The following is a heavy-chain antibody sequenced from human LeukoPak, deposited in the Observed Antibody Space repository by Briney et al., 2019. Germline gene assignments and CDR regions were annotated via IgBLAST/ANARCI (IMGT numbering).Heavy chain of an antibody. Sequence: PGGSLRLSCAASGFTFSNFGIHWVRQAPGKGLEWVASISNDGRNKYYVDSVEGRFTISRDNSRNSLYLQMDSLKTEDTAVYYCGRDRYSGSYSDYWGQGTLVTVSS. CDR1: GFTFSNFG. J-gene: IGHJ4*02. D-gene: IGHD1-26*01. CDR3: GRDRYSGSYSDY. CDR2: ISNDGRNK. V-gene: IGHV3-30*03.